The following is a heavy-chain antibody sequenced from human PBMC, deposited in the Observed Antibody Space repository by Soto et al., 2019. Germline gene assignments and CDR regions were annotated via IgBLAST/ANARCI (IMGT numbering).Heavy chain of an antibody. CDR1: SGPDRSHN. V-gene: IGHV4-59*08. CDR3: VRQGIDYLHGLVDV. CDR2: VYYTGDT. Sequence: QVQLQQSGPRLVKPSETLSLTCTVSSGPDRSHNWGWIRQPPGRGLEWLGYVYYTGDTAYNPSLRGRVTISADTSTNDMSLSLSSVTAADTAVYYCVRQGIDYLHGLVDVWGQGTTVSVSS. J-gene: IGHJ6*02. D-gene: IGHD4-17*01.